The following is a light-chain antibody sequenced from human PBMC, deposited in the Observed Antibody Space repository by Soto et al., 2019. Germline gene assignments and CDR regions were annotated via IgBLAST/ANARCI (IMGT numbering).Light chain of an antibody. V-gene: IGKV4-1*01. Sequence: DIVMTQSPDSLAVSLGERATINCKSSQSVLYSSNNKNYLAWYQQKPGQPPKLLIYWASTRESGVPDRFSGSGSETDFTLTIISLQAEDVAVYYCQQYFSTPYTFGQGTKLEIK. J-gene: IGKJ2*01. CDR2: WAS. CDR1: QSVLYSSNNKNY. CDR3: QQYFSTPYT.